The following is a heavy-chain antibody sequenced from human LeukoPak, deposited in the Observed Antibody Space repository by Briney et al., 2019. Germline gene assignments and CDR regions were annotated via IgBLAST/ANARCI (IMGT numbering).Heavy chain of an antibody. CDR2: IYYSGRT. CDR3: ARDHHYDFWSGYDL. V-gene: IGHV4-59*01. CDR1: GGSISSYY. D-gene: IGHD3-3*01. Sequence: SSETLSLTCTVSGGSISSYYWSWIRQPPGKGLEWVGYIYYSGRTNYNPSLKSRVTISVDTSKHQFSLKLSSVTAADTAVYYCARDHHYDFWSGYDLWGRGTLVTVSS. J-gene: IGHJ2*01.